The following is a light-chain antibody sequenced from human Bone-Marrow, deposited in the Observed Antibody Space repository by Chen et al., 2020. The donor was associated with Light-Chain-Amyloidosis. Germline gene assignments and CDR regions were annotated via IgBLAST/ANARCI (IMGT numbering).Light chain of an antibody. Sequence: QSVLTQPPSVSGAPGQRVTISCTGDSSNIGAVYDVHWYQQLPGTAPKLLIYGNNNRPSGVPCGFSGSKFDTSASLAITGRQAEDDAAYYCRSYGSSRSGVDVVFGGGTKLTVL. CDR3: RSYGSSRSGVDVV. CDR2: GNN. V-gene: IGLV1-40*01. CDR1: SSNIGAVYD. J-gene: IGLJ2*01.